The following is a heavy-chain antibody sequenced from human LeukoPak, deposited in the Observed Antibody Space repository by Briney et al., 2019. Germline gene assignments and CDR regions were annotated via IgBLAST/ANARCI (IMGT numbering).Heavy chain of an antibody. Sequence: GGSLRLSCAASGFTFSNYWITWVRQAPGKGLEWVAHINQDGSEEHYMDSAKARFTISRDNAKNSLSLQMNSLRAEDTAVYYCVRDGGVSGYDLLDYWGQGTLVTVSS. CDR2: INQDGSEE. J-gene: IGHJ4*02. D-gene: IGHD5-12*01. CDR3: VRDGGVSGYDLLDY. V-gene: IGHV3-7*01. CDR1: GFTFSNYW.